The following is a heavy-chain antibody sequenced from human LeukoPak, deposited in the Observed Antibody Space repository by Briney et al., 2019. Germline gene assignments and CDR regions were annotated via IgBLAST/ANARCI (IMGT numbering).Heavy chain of an antibody. Sequence: KTSETLSLTCTVSGGSISSGDYYWSWIRQPPGKGLEWIGYIYYSGSTYYNPSLKSRVTISVDTSKNQFSLKLSSVTAADTAVYYCARDSNTLRRFDYWGQGTLVTVSS. CDR3: ARDSNTLRRFDY. CDR1: GGSISSGDYY. CDR2: IYYSGST. V-gene: IGHV4-30-4*08. J-gene: IGHJ4*02. D-gene: IGHD4-17*01.